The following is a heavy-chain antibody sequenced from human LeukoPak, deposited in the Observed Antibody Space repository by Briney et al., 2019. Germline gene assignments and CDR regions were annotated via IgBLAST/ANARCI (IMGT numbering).Heavy chain of an antibody. CDR3: AAIAAAGDNFDY. CDR1: GYTFTGYY. J-gene: IGHJ4*02. Sequence: EASVKVSCKASGYTFTGYYMHWVRQAPGQGLEWMGRINPNSGGTNYAQKFQGRVTMTRDTSISTAYMELSRLRSDDTAVYYCAAIAAAGDNFDYWGQGTLVTVSS. CDR2: INPNSGGT. D-gene: IGHD6-13*01. V-gene: IGHV1-2*06.